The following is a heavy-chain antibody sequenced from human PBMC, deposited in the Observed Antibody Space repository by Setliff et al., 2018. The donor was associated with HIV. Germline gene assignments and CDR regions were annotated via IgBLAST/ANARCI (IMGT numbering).Heavy chain of an antibody. CDR1: GYTLSELS. CDR2: FDPQDGET. D-gene: IGHD5-12*01. CDR3: ARDNRTGYSGGWPLDY. J-gene: IGHJ4*02. V-gene: IGHV1-24*01. Sequence: ASVKVSCKVYGYTLSELSIHWVRQAPGKGLEWMGYFDPQDGETVYAQKFQGRVTLTEDTSTGTAYMEIKKLTSDDTAVYYCARDNRTGYSGGWPLDYWGQGTVVTVSS.